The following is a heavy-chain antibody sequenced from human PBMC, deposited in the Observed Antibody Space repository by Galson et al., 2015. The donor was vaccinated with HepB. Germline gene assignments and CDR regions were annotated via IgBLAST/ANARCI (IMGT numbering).Heavy chain of an antibody. CDR3: AKDQSGGSYFDY. J-gene: IGHJ4*02. CDR2: IWYDGSNK. Sequence: SLRLSCAASGFTFSSYGMHWVRQAPGKGLEWVAVIWYDGSNKYYADSVKGRFTISRDNSKNTLYLQMNSLRAEDTAVYYCAKDQSGGSYFDYWGQGTLVTVSS. CDR1: GFTFSSYG. V-gene: IGHV3-33*06. D-gene: IGHD2-15*01.